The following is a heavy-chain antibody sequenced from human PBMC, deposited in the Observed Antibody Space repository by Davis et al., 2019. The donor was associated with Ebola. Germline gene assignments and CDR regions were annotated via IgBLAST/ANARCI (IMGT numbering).Heavy chain of an antibody. CDR2: FDPSDPYT. D-gene: IGHD4-23*01. Sequence: GESLKISCKGSGYSFTSYWISWVRQMPRKGLEWMGRFDPSDPYTKYSPSFQGHVTISADKSISTAYLQWSSLKASDTAMYYCARHGNSDAFDIWGQGTMVTVSS. CDR1: GYSFTSYW. CDR3: ARHGNSDAFDI. V-gene: IGHV5-10-1*01. J-gene: IGHJ3*02.